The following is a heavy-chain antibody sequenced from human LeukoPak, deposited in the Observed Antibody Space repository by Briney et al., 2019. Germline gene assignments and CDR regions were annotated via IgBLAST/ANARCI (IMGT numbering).Heavy chain of an antibody. D-gene: IGHD6-6*01. CDR1: GGSLSGYN. CDR3: ARGGRSIAALPGY. J-gene: IGHJ4*02. Sequence: SETLSLTCAVYGGSLSGYNCIWIRQPPGKGLEWIGEINHSGSTNYSPSLKGRVAISVDTSKNQFSLKLSSVTAADTAVYYCARGGRSIAALPGYWGQGTLVTVSS. CDR2: INHSGST. V-gene: IGHV4-34*01.